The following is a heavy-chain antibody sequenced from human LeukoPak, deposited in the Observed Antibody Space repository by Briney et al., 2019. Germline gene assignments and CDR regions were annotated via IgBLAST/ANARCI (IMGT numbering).Heavy chain of an antibody. D-gene: IGHD4-23*01. J-gene: IGHJ4*02. Sequence: SETLSLTCTVSGVSISSGNYYWTWLRQHPGKGLEWIGCLHPTGSTHYNPSLKGRLSISVGTSKNQFSLRLNSVTAADTAVYYCVKDRGDYGGDPGYFDYWGQGTHVTVSS. CDR3: VKDRGDYGGDPGYFDY. V-gene: IGHV4-31*03. CDR1: GVSISSGNYY. CDR2: LHPTGST.